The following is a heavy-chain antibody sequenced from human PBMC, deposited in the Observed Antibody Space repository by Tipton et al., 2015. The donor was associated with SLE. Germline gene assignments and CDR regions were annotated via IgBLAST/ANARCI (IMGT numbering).Heavy chain of an antibody. CDR2: IFTSGNT. CDR3: AREEYYYGSGAGP. CDR1: GDSINSGRHY. Sequence: TLSLTCNVSGDSINSGRHYWSWIRQPAGKGLEWIGRIFTSGNTNYNPSLKSRVTISVDTSKNQFSLKLSSVTAADTAVYYCAREEYYYGSGAGPWGQGTLVTVSS. D-gene: IGHD3-10*01. V-gene: IGHV4-61*02. J-gene: IGHJ5*02.